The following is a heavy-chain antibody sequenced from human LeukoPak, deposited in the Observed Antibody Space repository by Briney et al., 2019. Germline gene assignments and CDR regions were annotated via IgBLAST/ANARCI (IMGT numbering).Heavy chain of an antibody. J-gene: IGHJ4*02. Sequence: PGGSLRLSCAAPGFTFSSYWMHWVRQAPGKGLVWVSRINSDGSTTSYADSVKGRFTIFRDNAKNTLSLQMNSLRVEDTAVYYCARDRYGSYFFDYWGQGTLVIVSS. V-gene: IGHV3-74*01. CDR3: ARDRYGSYFFDY. D-gene: IGHD3-10*01. CDR1: GFTFSSYW. CDR2: INSDGSTT.